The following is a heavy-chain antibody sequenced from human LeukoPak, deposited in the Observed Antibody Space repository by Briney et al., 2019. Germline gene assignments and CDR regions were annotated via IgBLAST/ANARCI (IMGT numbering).Heavy chain of an antibody. J-gene: IGHJ3*02. CDR1: GGTLNYYG. V-gene: IGHV1-69*04. Sequence: GASVKVSCKASGGTLNYYGITWVRQAPGQGLEWMGRIIPMLGIRNYAQRFQGRVTITADKSTSTAYMEVSSLRSEDTAVYYCARETRTYYYDRSGYYRSDALDIWGHGTMVTVSS. D-gene: IGHD3-22*01. CDR2: IIPMLGIR. CDR3: ARETRTYYYDRSGYYRSDALDI.